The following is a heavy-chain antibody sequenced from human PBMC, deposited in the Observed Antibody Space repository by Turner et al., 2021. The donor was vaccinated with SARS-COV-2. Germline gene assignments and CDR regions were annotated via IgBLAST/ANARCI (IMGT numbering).Heavy chain of an antibody. D-gene: IGHD3-22*01. V-gene: IGHV3-33*01. Sequence: QVQLVESGGGVVQPGRSLILSCAASVFTFISYGMHWVSQAPGKGLEWVAVIWYDGSNKFYADSVKGRFTISRDNSKNTLYLQMNSLRAEDTAVYYCARDGSGYYDSSGLLDYWGQGTLVTVSS. CDR2: IWYDGSNK. CDR1: VFTFISYG. J-gene: IGHJ4*02. CDR3: ARDGSGYYDSSGLLDY.